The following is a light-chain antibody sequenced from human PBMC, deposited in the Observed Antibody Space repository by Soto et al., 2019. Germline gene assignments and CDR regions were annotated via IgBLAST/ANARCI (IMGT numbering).Light chain of an antibody. CDR3: QQYNNYPLT. Sequence: DIQMTQSPSSLSASVGDRGTITCRASQDIGSWLAWYQQRPEQAPKSLIYDASTSLSGFPSRFTGRGSGTDFTITITSLQPEDFSTYYCQQYNNYPLTCGGGNKVEVK. CDR1: QDIGSW. J-gene: IGKJ4*02. CDR2: DAS. V-gene: IGKV1D-16*01.